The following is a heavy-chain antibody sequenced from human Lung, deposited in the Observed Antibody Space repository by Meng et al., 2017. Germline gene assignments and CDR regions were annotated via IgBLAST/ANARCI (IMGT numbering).Heavy chain of an antibody. J-gene: IGHJ4*02. D-gene: IGHD2-15*01. Sequence: SVKVSCKASGGMFSSSVIGWVRQAPGQGLEWMGGINLVFGTTNYAQKFQGRVTITADESTSTGYMALTRLTSEDTAIYYCARKAGNCITTTCYSLDYWGQGTLVTVSS. CDR3: ARKAGNCITTTCYSLDY. V-gene: IGHV1-69*13. CDR1: GGMFSSSV. CDR2: INLVFGTT.